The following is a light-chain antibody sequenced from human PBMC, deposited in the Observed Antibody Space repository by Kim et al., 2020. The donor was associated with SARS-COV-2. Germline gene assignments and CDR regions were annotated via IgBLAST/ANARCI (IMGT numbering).Light chain of an antibody. CDR1: QSLLHSNGYNY. Sequence: DIVMTQSLLSLPVTPGEPASISCRSSQSLLHSNGYNYLDWYLQKPGQSPQLLIYLGSNRASGVPDRFSGSGSGTDFTLKISRVEAEDVGVYYCMQALQTPTFGQGTKVDIK. J-gene: IGKJ1*01. CDR2: LGS. CDR3: MQALQTPT. V-gene: IGKV2-28*01.